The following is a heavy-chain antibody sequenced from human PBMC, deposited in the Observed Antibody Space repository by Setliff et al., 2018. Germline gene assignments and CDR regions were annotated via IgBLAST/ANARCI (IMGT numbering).Heavy chain of an antibody. J-gene: IGHJ4*02. CDR2: INPNSGGT. CDR1: GYTFTGYY. D-gene: IGHD5-12*01. CDR3: VRGPGPSVVVAMPFDR. Sequence: ASVKVSCKASGYTFTGYYMHWVRQAPGQGLEWMGWINPNSGGTNPAQKFQGRVTMTRDTSISTAYMELSSLRPDDTAVYYCVRGPGPSVVVAMPFDRWGQGTLVTVS. V-gene: IGHV1-2*02.